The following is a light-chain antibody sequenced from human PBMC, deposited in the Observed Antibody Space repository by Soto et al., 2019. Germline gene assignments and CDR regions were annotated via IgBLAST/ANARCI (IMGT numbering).Light chain of an antibody. CDR3: SSYTSSSTYV. CDR2: EVS. J-gene: IGLJ1*01. V-gene: IGLV2-14*01. Sequence: QSALTQPASVSGSPGQSMTISCTGASSDVGDYKYVSWFQQHPGKAPKLMIYEVSNLPSGVSNRFSGSKSGNTASLTISGLQAEDEADYYCSSYTSSSTYVFGTGTKVTVL. CDR1: SSDVGDYKY.